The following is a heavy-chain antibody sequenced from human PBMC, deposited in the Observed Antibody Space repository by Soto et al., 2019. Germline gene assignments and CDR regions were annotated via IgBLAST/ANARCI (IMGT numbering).Heavy chain of an antibody. CDR3: TRVPAAIYYYGMDV. D-gene: IGHD2-2*02. V-gene: IGHV3-49*03. CDR1: VFTFGDYG. CDR2: IRSKAYGGTT. J-gene: IGHJ6*01. Sequence: GSLRLSCTTSVFTFGDYGMSWLRQAPGRGLELVGFIRSKAYGGTTEYAASVKGRFTISRDDSKSIAYLQMNGLKTEDTAVYYCTRVPAAIYYYGMDVWGQGTTVTVSS.